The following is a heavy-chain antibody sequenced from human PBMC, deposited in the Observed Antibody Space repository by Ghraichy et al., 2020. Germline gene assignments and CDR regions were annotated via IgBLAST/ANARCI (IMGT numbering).Heavy chain of an antibody. D-gene: IGHD3-22*01. CDR1: GFTFSSYS. V-gene: IGHV3-21*01. CDR2: ISSSSSYI. J-gene: IGHJ6*02. CDR3: ARCLHYYDSSGYYDYYYGMDV. Sequence: GGSLRLSCAASGFTFSSYSMNWVRQAPGKGLEWVSSISSSSSYIYYADSVKGRFTISRDNAKNSLYLQMNSLRAEDTAVYYCARCLHYYDSSGYYDYYYGMDVWGQGTTVTVSS.